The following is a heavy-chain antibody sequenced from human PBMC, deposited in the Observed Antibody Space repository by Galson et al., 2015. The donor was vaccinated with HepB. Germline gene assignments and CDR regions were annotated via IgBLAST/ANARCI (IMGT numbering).Heavy chain of an antibody. J-gene: IGHJ5*02. CDR3: ARVMTAAAISNREIGRNNWFDP. CDR2: SGNT. V-gene: IGHV4-39*07. Sequence: SGNTYYNSSLKSRVTISVDTSKNQFSLKLISVTAADTAVYYCARVMTAAAISNREIGRNNWFDPWGQGTLVTVSS. D-gene: IGHD6-25*01.